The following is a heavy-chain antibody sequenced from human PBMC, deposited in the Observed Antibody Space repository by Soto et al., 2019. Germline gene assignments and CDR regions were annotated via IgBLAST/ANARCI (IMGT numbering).Heavy chain of an antibody. V-gene: IGHV3-48*03. CDR1: GFTFSSYV. CDR3: ARAMTSTAYGDYEFGMDV. CDR2: ISSSGSTI. Sequence: GGSLRLSCAASGFTFSSYVMNWVRQAPGKGLEWVSYISSSGSTIYYADSVKGRFTISRDNAKNSLYLQMNSLRAEDTAVYYCARAMTSTAYGDYEFGMDVWGQGTTVTVSS. J-gene: IGHJ6*02. D-gene: IGHD4-17*01.